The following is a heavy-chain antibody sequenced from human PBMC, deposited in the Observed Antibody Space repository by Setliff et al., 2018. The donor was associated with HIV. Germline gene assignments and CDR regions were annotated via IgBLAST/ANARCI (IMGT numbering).Heavy chain of an antibody. CDR2: ISHSGST. Sequence: SETLSLTCAVYGGPSSGYWSWVRQTPGKGLEWSGEISHSGSTNYNLSLKSRAAISADTSKKQFSLKLTAVTAADTGIYYCVASSSWSCRLNYWGQGTQVTVSS. D-gene: IGHD6-13*01. CDR1: GGPSSGY. J-gene: IGHJ4*02. CDR3: VASSSWSCRLNY. V-gene: IGHV4-34*01.